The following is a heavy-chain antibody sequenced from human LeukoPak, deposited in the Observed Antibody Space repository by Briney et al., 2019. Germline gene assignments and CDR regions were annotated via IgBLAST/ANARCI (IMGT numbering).Heavy chain of an antibody. CDR1: GGSISSYY. J-gene: IGHJ6*02. D-gene: IGHD4-4*01. CDR2: IYYSGST. Sequence: SETLSLTCTVSGGSISSYYWSWIRQPPGKGLEWIGYIYYSGSTNYNPSLKSRVTISVDTSKNQFSLKLSSVTAADTAVYYCANMEGLGLHPKLPYYYYYGMDVWGQGTTVTVSS. CDR3: ANMEGLGLHPKLPYYYYYGMDV. V-gene: IGHV4-59*08.